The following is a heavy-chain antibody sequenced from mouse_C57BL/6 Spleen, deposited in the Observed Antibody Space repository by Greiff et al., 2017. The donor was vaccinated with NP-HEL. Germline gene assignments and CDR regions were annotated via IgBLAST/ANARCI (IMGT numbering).Heavy chain of an antibody. J-gene: IGHJ4*01. CDR1: GYAFSSSW. Sequence: VQLVESGPELVKPGASVKISCKASGYAFSSSWMNWVKQRPGKGLEWIGRIYPGDGDTNYNGKFKGKATLTADKSSSTAYMQLSSLTSEDSAVYFCASEGPYAMDYWGQGTSVTVSS. V-gene: IGHV1-82*01. CDR2: IYPGDGDT. CDR3: ASEGPYAMDY.